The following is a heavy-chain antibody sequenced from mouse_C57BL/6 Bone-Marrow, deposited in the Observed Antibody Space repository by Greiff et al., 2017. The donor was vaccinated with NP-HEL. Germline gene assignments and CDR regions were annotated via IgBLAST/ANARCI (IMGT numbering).Heavy chain of an antibody. V-gene: IGHV3-6*01. CDR2: ISYDGSN. CDR1: GYSITSGYY. D-gene: IGHD1-1*01. J-gene: IGHJ2*01. Sequence: EVQLQESGPGLVKPSQSLSLTCSVPGYSITSGYYWNWNRQFQGNKLEWMGYISYDGSNNYNPSLKNRISITRDTSKNQVILKLNSVTTEDTATYYCAREDGSSYFDYWGQGTTLTVSS. CDR3: AREDGSSYFDY.